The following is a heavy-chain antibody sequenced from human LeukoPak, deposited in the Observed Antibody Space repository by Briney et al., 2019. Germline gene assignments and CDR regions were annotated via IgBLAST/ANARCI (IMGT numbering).Heavy chain of an antibody. V-gene: IGHV1-18*01. CDR2: ISAYNGNT. J-gene: IGHJ4*02. D-gene: IGHD3-9*01. CDR1: GYTCTNYG. Sequence: GASVKVSCKASGYTCTNYGISWVRQAPGQGLEWMGWISAYNGNTNYAQKLQGRVTLTTDTSSSTAYMELRSLRSDDTAVYYCARETELTGYDYWGQGTLVTVSS. CDR3: ARETELTGYDY.